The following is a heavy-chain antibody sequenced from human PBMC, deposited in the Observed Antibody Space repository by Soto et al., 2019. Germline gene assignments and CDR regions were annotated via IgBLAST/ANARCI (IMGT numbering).Heavy chain of an antibody. CDR3: APTLKGYSSSFNWFDP. Sequence: HPGGSLRLSCAASGFTFSSYGMHWVRQAPGKGLEWVAVISYDGSNKYYADSVKGRFTISRDNSKNTLYLQMNSLRAEDTAVYYCAPTLKGYSSSFNWFDPWGQGTLVTVSS. V-gene: IGHV3-30*03. CDR2: ISYDGSNK. CDR1: GFTFSSYG. D-gene: IGHD6-13*01. J-gene: IGHJ5*02.